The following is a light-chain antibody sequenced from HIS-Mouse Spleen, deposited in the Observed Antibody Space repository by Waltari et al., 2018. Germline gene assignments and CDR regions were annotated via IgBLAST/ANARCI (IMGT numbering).Light chain of an antibody. J-gene: IGLJ3*02. CDR3: AAWDDSLSGPV. CDR1: SSNIGSKY. V-gene: IGLV1-47*01. CDR2: RNN. Sequence: QSVLTQPPSASGTPGQRVTIPCSGSSSNIGSKYVYWYQQLPGTAPKLLIYRNNQRPSGVTDRFSGSKSGTSASLAISGLRSEDEADYYCAAWDDSLSGPVFGGGTKLTVL.